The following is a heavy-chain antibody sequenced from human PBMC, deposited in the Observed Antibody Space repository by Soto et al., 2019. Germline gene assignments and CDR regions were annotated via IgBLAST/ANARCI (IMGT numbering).Heavy chain of an antibody. CDR1: GYTFTSYG. Sequence: GASVKVSCKASGYTFTSYGISWVRQAPGQGLEWMGWISAYNGNTNYAQKLQGRVTMTTDASTTTAYMELRSLRSDDTAVYYCARDLAPYSSSSCFDYWGQGTLVTVSS. D-gene: IGHD6-6*01. CDR3: ARDLAPYSSSSCFDY. CDR2: ISAYNGNT. V-gene: IGHV1-18*01. J-gene: IGHJ4*02.